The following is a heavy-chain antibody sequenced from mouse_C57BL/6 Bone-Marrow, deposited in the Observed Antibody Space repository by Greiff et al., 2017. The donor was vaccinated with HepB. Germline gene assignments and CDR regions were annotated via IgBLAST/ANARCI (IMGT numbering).Heavy chain of an antibody. J-gene: IGHJ2*01. Sequence: EVKLVESGPGLVKPSQSLSLTCSVTGYSITSGYYWNWIRQFPGNKLEWMGYISYDGSNNYNPSLKNRISITRDTSKNQFFLKLNSVTTEDTATYYCARAGNYGYWGQGTTLTVSS. CDR1: GYSITSGYY. CDR3: ARAGNYGY. V-gene: IGHV3-6*01. CDR2: ISYDGSN. D-gene: IGHD2-1*01.